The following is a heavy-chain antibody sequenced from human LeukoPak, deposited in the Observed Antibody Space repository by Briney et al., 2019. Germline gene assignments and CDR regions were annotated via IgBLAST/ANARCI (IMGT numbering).Heavy chain of an antibody. CDR3: ARELVVTAGDHYYYGMDV. V-gene: IGHV3-53*01. CDR1: GFTVSSNY. CDR2: IYSGGTT. Sequence: GGSLRLSCAASGFTVSSNYMSWVRQAPWKRLEWVSVIYSGGTTYYADSVKGRFTISRDNSKNTLFLQMNSLRAEDTAVYYSARELVVTAGDHYYYGMDVWGQGTTVTVSS. D-gene: IGHD2-8*02. J-gene: IGHJ6*02.